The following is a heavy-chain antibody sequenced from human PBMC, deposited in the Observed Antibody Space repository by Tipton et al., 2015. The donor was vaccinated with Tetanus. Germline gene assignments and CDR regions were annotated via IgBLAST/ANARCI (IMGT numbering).Heavy chain of an antibody. J-gene: IGHJ5*02. CDR3: AKVPWEGVYANWFDP. CDR1: NGSVSSSLYC. V-gene: IGHV4-39*01. D-gene: IGHD2-8*01. Sequence: TLSLTCTVSNGSVSSSLYCWAWVRQSPGRGLEWIGTIYYNGNTYYNPSLKSRVTISVDTSKNQFSLKLTSVTAADTAVYYCAKVPWEGVYANWFDPWGQGTLVTVSS. CDR2: IYYNGNT.